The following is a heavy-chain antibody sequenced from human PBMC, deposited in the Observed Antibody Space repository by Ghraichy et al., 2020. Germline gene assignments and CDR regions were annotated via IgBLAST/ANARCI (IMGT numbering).Heavy chain of an antibody. CDR1: GYTFTTYG. J-gene: IGHJ4*02. V-gene: IGHV1-18*01. Sequence: ASVKVSCKASGYTFTTYGISWVRQAPGQGLEWMGWIGTYNGNTNYAQKFQGRVTMTTDTSTSTAYMELRSLRSDDTAVYYCARDSTMVREIPGHDWGQGTLVTVSS. CDR3: ARDSTMVREIPGHD. CDR2: IGTYNGNT. D-gene: IGHD3-10*01.